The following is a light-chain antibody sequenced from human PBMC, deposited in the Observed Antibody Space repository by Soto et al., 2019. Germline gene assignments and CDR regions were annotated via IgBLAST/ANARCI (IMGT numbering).Light chain of an antibody. CDR3: QQYDSSPWT. CDR1: LSVSSSY. V-gene: IGKV3-20*01. Sequence: EIVLTQSPGTLSLSPGERATLSCRASLSVSSSYLAWYQQTPGQAPRLLVYDTSYRVTGVPDRFSGSGSGTDFTLTISRLEPEDSAVYYCQQYDSSPWTFGQGTKVEIK. CDR2: DTS. J-gene: IGKJ1*01.